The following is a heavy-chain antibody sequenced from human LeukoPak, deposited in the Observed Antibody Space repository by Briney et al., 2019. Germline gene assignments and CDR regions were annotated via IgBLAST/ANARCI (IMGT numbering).Heavy chain of an antibody. CDR2: INPNDGST. J-gene: IGHJ4*02. V-gene: IGHV1-46*01. CDR3: AIDDDGGNSVY. CDR1: GYTFSNYY. Sequence: GASVKVSCKASGYTFSNYYMHWVRQAPGQGLEWMVIINPNDGSTSYAQKLQGRVTITADESTSTAYMELISLRSEDTAVYYCAIDDDGGNSVYWGQGTLVTVSS. D-gene: IGHD4-23*01.